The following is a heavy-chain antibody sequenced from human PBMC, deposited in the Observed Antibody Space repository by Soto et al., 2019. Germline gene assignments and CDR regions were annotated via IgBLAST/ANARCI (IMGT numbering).Heavy chain of an antibody. D-gene: IGHD6-13*01. CDR3: ARIAAAGNYYYYGMDV. V-gene: IGHV6-1*01. J-gene: IGHJ6*02. CDR2: TYYRSKWYN. Sequence: SQTLSLTCVISGDSVSSNSAAWNWIRQSPSRGLGWLGRTYYRSKWYNDYAVSVKSRITINPDTSKNQFSLQLNSVTPEDTAVYYCARIAAAGNYYYYGMDVWGQGTTVTVSS. CDR1: GDSVSSNSAA.